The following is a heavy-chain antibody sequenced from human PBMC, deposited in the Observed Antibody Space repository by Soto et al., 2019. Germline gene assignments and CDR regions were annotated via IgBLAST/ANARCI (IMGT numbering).Heavy chain of an antibody. Sequence: ASVKVSCKASGYTFTGYYMHWVRQAPGQGLEWMGWINPNSGGTNYAQKFQGWVTMTRDTSISTAYMELSRLSSDDTAVYYCGRDLRRWYDILTGYYLDYWGQGALVTVSS. CDR1: GYTFTGYY. CDR2: INPNSGGT. J-gene: IGHJ4*02. D-gene: IGHD3-9*01. V-gene: IGHV1-2*04. CDR3: GRDLRRWYDILTGYYLDY.